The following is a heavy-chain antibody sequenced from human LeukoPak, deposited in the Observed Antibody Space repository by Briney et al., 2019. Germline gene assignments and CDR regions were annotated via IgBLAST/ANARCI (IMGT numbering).Heavy chain of an antibody. J-gene: IGHJ5*01. Sequence: PSETLSLTCAVSGGSISSNSYYWGWIRQPPGKGLEWIGSIYHSGSTYYNPSLKSRVTISVDTSKNQFSLKLSSVTAADTAMYYCARGVFVEWFYSEYNWFDSWGQGTLVTVPS. D-gene: IGHD3-3*01. CDR2: IYHSGST. V-gene: IGHV4-39*07. CDR1: GGSISSNSYY. CDR3: ARGVFVEWFYSEYNWFDS.